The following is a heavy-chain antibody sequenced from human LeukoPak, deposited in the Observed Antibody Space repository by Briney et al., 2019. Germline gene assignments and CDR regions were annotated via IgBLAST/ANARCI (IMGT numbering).Heavy chain of an antibody. D-gene: IGHD6-6*01. CDR2: IYYSGST. Sequence: SETLSLTCTVSGGSISSYYWSWIRQPPGKGLEWIGYIYYSGSTNYNPSLKRRVTISVDTSKNQFSLKLSSVTAADTAVYYCARGGGAIAARLEFDPWGQGTLVTVSS. J-gene: IGHJ5*02. CDR1: GGSISSYY. CDR3: ARGGGAIAARLEFDP. V-gene: IGHV4-59*01.